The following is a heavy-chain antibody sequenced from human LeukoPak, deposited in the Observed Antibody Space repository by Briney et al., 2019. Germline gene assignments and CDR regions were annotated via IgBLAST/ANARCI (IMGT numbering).Heavy chain of an antibody. Sequence: PSETLSLTCTVSGGSISSYYWSWIRQPPGKGLEWIGYIYTSGSTNYNPSLKSRVTISVDTSKNQFSLKLSSVTAADTAVYYCARSRSSISYYFDYWGQGTLVTLSS. CDR3: ARSRSSISYYFDY. J-gene: IGHJ4*02. D-gene: IGHD2-2*01. CDR1: GGSISSYY. CDR2: IYTSGST. V-gene: IGHV4-4*09.